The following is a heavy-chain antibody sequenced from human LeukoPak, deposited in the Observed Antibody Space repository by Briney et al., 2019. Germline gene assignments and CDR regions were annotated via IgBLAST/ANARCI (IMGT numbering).Heavy chain of an antibody. CDR3: ARAPYRRYYGSGSQKSYFDY. CDR2: INSDGSST. V-gene: IGHV3-74*01. Sequence: GGSLRLSCAASGFTFSSYWMHWVRQAPGKGLVWVSRINSDGSSTSYADSVKGRFTISRDNAKNTLYLQMNSLRAEDTAVYYCARAPYRRYYGSGSQKSYFDYWGQGTLVTVSS. J-gene: IGHJ4*02. CDR1: GFTFSSYW. D-gene: IGHD3-10*01.